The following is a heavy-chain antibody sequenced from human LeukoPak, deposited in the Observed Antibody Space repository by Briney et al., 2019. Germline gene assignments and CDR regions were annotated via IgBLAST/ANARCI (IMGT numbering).Heavy chain of an antibody. CDR3: ARQRGASGSVNWFDP. CDR1: GYRFSSYW. J-gene: IGHJ5*02. D-gene: IGHD3-10*01. CDR2: IYPDDSDT. Sequence: GESLKISCETSGYRFSSYWSGWVRQMPGAGLEWVGAIYPDDSDTRYSPSFQGQVAISADKSSRTAYLQWTSLKASDTGIYYCARQRGASGSVNWFDPWGQGTQVTVSS. V-gene: IGHV5-51*01.